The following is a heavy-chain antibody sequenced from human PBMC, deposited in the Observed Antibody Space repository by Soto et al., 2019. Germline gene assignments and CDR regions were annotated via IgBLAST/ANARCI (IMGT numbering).Heavy chain of an antibody. D-gene: IGHD2-2*01. J-gene: IGHJ3*02. V-gene: IGHV3-33*01. CDR2: IWYDGSNK. CDR1: GFTFSSYG. Sequence: QVQLVESGGGVVQPGRSLRLSCAASGFTFSSYGMHWVRQAPGKGLEWVAVIWYDGSNKYYADSVKGRFTISRDNSKNTLYLQMNSLRAEDTAVYYCAREAVPAAMDDAFDIWGQGTMVTVSS. CDR3: AREAVPAAMDDAFDI.